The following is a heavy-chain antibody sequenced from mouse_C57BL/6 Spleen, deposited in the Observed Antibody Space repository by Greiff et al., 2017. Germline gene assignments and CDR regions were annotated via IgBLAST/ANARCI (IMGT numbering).Heavy chain of an antibody. CDR1: GYSITSGYD. V-gene: IGHV3-1*01. Sequence: EVKLMESGPGMVKPSQSLSLTCTVTGYSITSGYDWHWIRHFPGNKLEWMGYISYSGSTNYNPSLKSRISITHDTSKNHFFLKLNSVTTEDTATYYCASRGLRQGAWFAYWGQGTLVTVSA. D-gene: IGHD2-4*01. CDR3: ASRGLRQGAWFAY. J-gene: IGHJ3*01. CDR2: ISYSGST.